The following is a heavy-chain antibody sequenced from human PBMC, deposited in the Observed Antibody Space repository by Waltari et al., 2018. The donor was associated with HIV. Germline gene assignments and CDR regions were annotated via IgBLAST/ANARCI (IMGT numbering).Heavy chain of an antibody. CDR1: GFPFSSSW. V-gene: IGHV3-7*01. D-gene: IGHD2-15*01. J-gene: IGHJ4*02. Sequence: EVQLVESGGGLVQPGGSLRLYCAASGFPFSSSWMPWVRQAPGKGLEWVANIKQDGSEKYYADSVKGRFTISRDNAKNSLYLQMNSLRAEDTAVYYCASLYCSGGGCYDYWGQGTLVTVSS. CDR2: IKQDGSEK. CDR3: ASLYCSGGGCYDY.